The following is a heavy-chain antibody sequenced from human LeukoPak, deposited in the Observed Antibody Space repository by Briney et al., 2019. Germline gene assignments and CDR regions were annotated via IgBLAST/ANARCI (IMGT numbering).Heavy chain of an antibody. Sequence: ASVKVSCKASGYTFTGYYMHWVRQAPGQGLEWMGRINPNSGGTNYAQKFQGRVTMTRDTSISTAYMELSRLRSGDTAVYYCARHNDYGMYYFDYWGQGTLVTVSS. V-gene: IGHV1-2*06. CDR3: ARHNDYGMYYFDY. CDR1: GYTFTGYY. D-gene: IGHD4-17*01. CDR2: INPNSGGT. J-gene: IGHJ4*02.